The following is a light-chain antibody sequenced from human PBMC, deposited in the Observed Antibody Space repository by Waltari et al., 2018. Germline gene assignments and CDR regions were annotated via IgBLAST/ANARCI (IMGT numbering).Light chain of an antibody. Sequence: QSVLTQPSSVSGAPGQRVTISCNGSTSNIGATYDVHWYQQIPGTVPRFLISGDSNRPSGVPDRFSASKSGTSASLAIADLHVDDEADYYCHSYDSSLSSWLFGGGTKLTVL. CDR2: GDS. J-gene: IGLJ3*02. CDR3: HSYDSSLSSWL. CDR1: TSNIGATYD. V-gene: IGLV1-40*01.